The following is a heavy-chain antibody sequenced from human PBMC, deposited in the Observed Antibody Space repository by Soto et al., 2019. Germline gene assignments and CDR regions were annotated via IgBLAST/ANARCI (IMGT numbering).Heavy chain of an antibody. CDR2: ISDPGTST. D-gene: IGHD2-21*02. CDR1: VFTFGNYA. V-gene: IGHV3-23*01. CDR3: AKSLVTPSDAFDL. J-gene: IGHJ3*01. Sequence: PGGSLRLSCAASVFTFGNYAMNWVRQAPGKGLEWISSISDPGTSTYYANSVKGRFSMSRDNSKNTLFLQMNRLRADDTAVYFCAKSLVTPSDAFDLWGRGTLVTVSS.